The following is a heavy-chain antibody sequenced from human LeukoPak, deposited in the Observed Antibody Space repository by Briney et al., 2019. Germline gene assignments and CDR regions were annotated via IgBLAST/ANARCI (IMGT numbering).Heavy chain of an antibody. D-gene: IGHD2-21*02. Sequence: PGGSLRLSCAASGFTFSSYAMSWVRQAPGKGLEWVSAISGSGGSTYYADSVKGRFTISRDNSKNTLYLQMNSLRAEDTAVYYCAKDNRLIVVVTAINFDYWGQGTLVTVSS. V-gene: IGHV3-23*01. CDR1: GFTFSSYA. CDR3: AKDNRLIVVVTAINFDY. J-gene: IGHJ4*02. CDR2: ISGSGGST.